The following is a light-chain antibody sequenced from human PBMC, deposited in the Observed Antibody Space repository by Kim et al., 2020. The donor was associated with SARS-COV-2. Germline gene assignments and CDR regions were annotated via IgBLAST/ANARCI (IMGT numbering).Light chain of an antibody. CDR2: GKN. CDR1: SLRSYD. J-gene: IGLJ2*01. Sequence: SSELTQDPAVSVALGQTVKITCQGDSLRSYDASWYQQKPGQAPVLVIYGKNRRPSGIPDRFSASRSGNTASLTITEAEGEGEATYYCNSRDSSGNHLIFGGGTQLTVL. V-gene: IGLV3-19*01. CDR3: NSRDSSGNHLI.